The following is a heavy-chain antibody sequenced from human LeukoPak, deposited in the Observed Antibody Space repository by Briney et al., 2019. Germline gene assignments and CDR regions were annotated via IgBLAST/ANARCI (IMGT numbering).Heavy chain of an antibody. D-gene: IGHD2-2*01. CDR2: ISWNGGST. CDR3: ARKAPAASEFYYFMDV. J-gene: IGHJ6*03. CDR1: GFTFDDFG. V-gene: IGHV3-20*04. Sequence: GGSLRLSCVASGFTFDDFGMSWVRQVPGKGLGWVSGISWNGGSTDYADSVKGRFTISRDNAKNSLYLQMNSLRVEDTALYYCARKAPAASEFYYFMDVWGKGTTVTVSS.